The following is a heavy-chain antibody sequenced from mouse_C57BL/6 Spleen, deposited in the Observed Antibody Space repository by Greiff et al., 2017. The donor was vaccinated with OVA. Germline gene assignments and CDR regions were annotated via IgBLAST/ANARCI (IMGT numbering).Heavy chain of an antibody. Sequence: VKLVESGPGLVAPSQSLSITCTVSGFSLTSYGVHWVRQPPGKGLEWLVVIWSDGSTTYNSALKSRLSISKDNSKSQVFLKMNSLQTDDTAMYYCARHDGYYGGVFAYWGQGTLVTVSA. V-gene: IGHV2-6-1*01. J-gene: IGHJ3*01. D-gene: IGHD2-3*01. CDR2: IWSDGST. CDR3: ARHDGYYGGVFAY. CDR1: GFSLTSYG.